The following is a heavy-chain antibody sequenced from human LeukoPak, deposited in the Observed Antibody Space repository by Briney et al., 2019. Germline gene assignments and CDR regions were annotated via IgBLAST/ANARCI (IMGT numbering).Heavy chain of an antibody. CDR3: ARDDSSWYRPIDY. D-gene: IGHD6-13*01. Sequence: ASVKVSCKASGYTFTSYDINWVRQATGQGLEWMGWMNPNSGNTGHAQKFQGRVTMTRNTSISTAYMELSSLRSEDTAVYYCARDDSSWYRPIDYWGQGTLVTVSS. J-gene: IGHJ4*02. CDR1: GYTFTSYD. V-gene: IGHV1-8*01. CDR2: MNPNSGNT.